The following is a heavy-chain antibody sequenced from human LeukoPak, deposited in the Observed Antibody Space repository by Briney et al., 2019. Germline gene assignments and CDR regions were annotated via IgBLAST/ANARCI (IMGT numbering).Heavy chain of an antibody. D-gene: IGHD2-15*01. CDR2: IYHSGST. CDR3: ARERGVGYCSGGTCYSQGFDP. V-gene: IGHV4-4*02. Sequence: SETLSLTCAVSGGSISSSNWWSWVRQPPGKGLEWIGEIYHSGSTNYNPSLKSRVTISVDTSKNQFSLKLSSVTAADTAVYYCARERGVGYCSGGTCYSQGFDPWGQGTLVTVSS. J-gene: IGHJ5*02. CDR1: GGSISSSNW.